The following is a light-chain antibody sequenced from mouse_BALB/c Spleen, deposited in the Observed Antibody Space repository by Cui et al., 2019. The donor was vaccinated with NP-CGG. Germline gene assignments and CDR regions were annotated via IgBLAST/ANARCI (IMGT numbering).Light chain of an antibody. CDR2: GTN. CDR1: TGAVTTSNY. CDR3: ALWYSNHWV. J-gene: IGLJ1*01. V-gene: IGLV1*01. Sequence: QAGLTQEHALTTSPGETVTLTCRSSTGAVTTSNYANWVQEKPDHLFTGLIGGTNNRAPGIPARFSGYLIGDKAALTITGTQTEDEAIYFCALWYSNHWVFGGGTKLTVL.